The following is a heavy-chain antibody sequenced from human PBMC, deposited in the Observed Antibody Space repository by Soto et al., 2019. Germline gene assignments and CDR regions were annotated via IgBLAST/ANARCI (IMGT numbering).Heavy chain of an antibody. V-gene: IGHV3-30-3*01. CDR1: GFTVSSYA. Sequence: QLQLVDSGGGVVQHGRSLRLSCAASGFTVSSYAMHWVRQAPGKGLEWVAVISYDGSNKYYADSVKGRFTISRDNSKNTLYLQMNSLRAEDTAVYYCARGGPFYDFCSELDYWGQGTLVTVSS. J-gene: IGHJ4*02. D-gene: IGHD3-3*01. CDR3: ARGGPFYDFCSELDY. CDR2: ISYDGSNK.